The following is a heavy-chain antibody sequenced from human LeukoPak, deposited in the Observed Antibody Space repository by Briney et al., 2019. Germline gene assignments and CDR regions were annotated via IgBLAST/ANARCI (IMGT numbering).Heavy chain of an antibody. D-gene: IGHD3-9*01. V-gene: IGHV1-18*01. CDR2: ISAYNGNT. CDR3: ARDQEVLRYFDWLLYPYYYGMDV. J-gene: IGHJ6*02. CDR1: GYTFTSYG. Sequence: ASVKVSCKASGYTFTSYGISWVRQAPGQGLEWMGWISAYNGNTNYAQKLQGRVTMTTDTSTSTAYMELRSLRSDDTAVYYCARDQEVLRYFDWLLYPYYYGMDVWGQGTTVTVSS.